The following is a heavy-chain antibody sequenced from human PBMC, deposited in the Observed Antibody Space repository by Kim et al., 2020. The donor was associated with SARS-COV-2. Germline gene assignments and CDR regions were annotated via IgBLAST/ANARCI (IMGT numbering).Heavy chain of an antibody. CDR3: AKVASGYYNPFFDY. D-gene: IGHD3-22*01. Sequence: GGSLRLSCAASGFTFGDYAMHWVRQAPGKGLEWVSGISWNSGSIGYADSVKGRFTISRDNAKNSLYLQMNSLRAEDTALYYCAKVASGYYNPFFDYWGQGTLVTVSS. J-gene: IGHJ4*02. CDR1: GFTFGDYA. CDR2: ISWNSGSI. V-gene: IGHV3-9*01.